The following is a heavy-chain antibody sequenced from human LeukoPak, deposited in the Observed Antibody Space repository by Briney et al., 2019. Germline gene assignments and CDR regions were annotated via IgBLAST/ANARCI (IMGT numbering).Heavy chain of an antibody. D-gene: IGHD1-1*01. J-gene: IGHJ6*02. CDR1: GGSFSGYY. V-gene: IGHV4-34*01. Sequence: PSETLSLTCAVYGGSFSGYYWSWIRQPPGKGLEWIGEINHSGSTNYNPSLKSRVTISVDTSKNQFSLKLSSVTAADTAVYYCARVRQLYYYYGMDVWGQGTTVTVSS. CDR3: ARVRQLYYYYGMDV. CDR2: INHSGST.